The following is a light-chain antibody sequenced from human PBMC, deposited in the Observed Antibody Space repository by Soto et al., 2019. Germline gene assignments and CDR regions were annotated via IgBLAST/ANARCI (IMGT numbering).Light chain of an antibody. CDR2: AAS. V-gene: IGKV1-39*01. Sequence: DIQMTQSPSSLSASVGDTVTITSRASQGISVHLNWYQQKPGKVPKLLIYAASNLHSGVPSRFSGSGSETDFALTISSLQPEDFATYYCQQSYIPPYTFGQGTRLEIK. CDR1: QGISVH. J-gene: IGKJ2*01. CDR3: QQSYIPPYT.